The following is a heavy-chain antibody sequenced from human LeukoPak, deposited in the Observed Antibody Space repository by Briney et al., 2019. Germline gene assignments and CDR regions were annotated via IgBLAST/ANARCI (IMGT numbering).Heavy chain of an antibody. D-gene: IGHD2-2*02. CDR2: IYHSGNT. CDR3: ARLYTNSATCDY. V-gene: IGHV4-39*01. J-gene: IGHJ4*02. Sequence: TTSETLSLTCNVSGGSISRSFFYWGWIRQPPGKGLEWIGSIYHSGNTYYNPSLKSRITISVDTATDQFSLNLSSVTAADTAVYFCARLYTNSATCDYWGQGTLVTVSS. CDR1: GGSISRSFFY.